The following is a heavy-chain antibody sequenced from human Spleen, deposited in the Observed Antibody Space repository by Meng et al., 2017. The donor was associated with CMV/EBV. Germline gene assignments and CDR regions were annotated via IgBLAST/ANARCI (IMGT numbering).Heavy chain of an antibody. Sequence: QVQLVDAGGGVVQPGGSLRLSCAAFGFTFSSDAMHWVRQAPGKGLEWVAVISYDGSNKYYADSVKGRFTISRDNSKNTLYLQMNSLRAEDTAVYYCARDAVYGSGPWGQGTLVTVSS. CDR3: ARDAVYGSGP. D-gene: IGHD3-10*01. J-gene: IGHJ5*02. CDR2: ISYDGSNK. CDR1: GFTFSSDA. V-gene: IGHV3-30-3*01.